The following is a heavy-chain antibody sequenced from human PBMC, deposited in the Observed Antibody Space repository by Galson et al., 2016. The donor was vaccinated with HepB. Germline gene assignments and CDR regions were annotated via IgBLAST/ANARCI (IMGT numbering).Heavy chain of an antibody. J-gene: IGHJ3*02. CDR3: AGAWI. V-gene: IGHV3-23*01. Sequence: SLRLSCAASGFTFTTYAINWFRQTPGKGLEWVSHIGGSGGITYYADSVRGRFIITRDDSKSTLYLQMNSLRDDDTAVYYCAGAWIWGQGTKVTVSS. CDR2: IGGSGGIT. CDR1: GFTFTTYA.